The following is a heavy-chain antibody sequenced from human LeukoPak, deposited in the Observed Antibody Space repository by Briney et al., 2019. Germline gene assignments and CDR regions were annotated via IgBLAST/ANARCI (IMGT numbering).Heavy chain of an antibody. V-gene: IGHV4-34*01. CDR1: GGSFSGYY. D-gene: IGHD6-19*01. CDR2: INHSGST. Sequence: SETLSLTCAVYGGSFSGYYWSWIRQPPGKGLEWIGEINHSGSTNYNPSLKSPVTISVDTSKNQFSLKLSSVTAADTAVYYCARGLSSGWYRNWFDPWGQGTLVTVSS. CDR3: ARGLSSGWYRNWFDP. J-gene: IGHJ5*02.